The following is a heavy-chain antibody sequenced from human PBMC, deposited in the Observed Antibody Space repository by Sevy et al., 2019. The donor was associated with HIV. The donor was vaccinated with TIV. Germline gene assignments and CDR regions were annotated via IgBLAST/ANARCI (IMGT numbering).Heavy chain of an antibody. V-gene: IGHV3-7*01. CDR1: GFIFSAYW. Sequence: GGSLRLSCAASGFIFSAYWMSWVRQAPGRGLEWVANIKPDGSEIYYGDSVKGRFTISRDNAKNSLYLQMNSLRAEDTGVYYCARDSAMTRDYWGQGTLVTVS. D-gene: IGHD6-13*01. J-gene: IGHJ4*02. CDR3: ARDSAMTRDY. CDR2: IKPDGSEI.